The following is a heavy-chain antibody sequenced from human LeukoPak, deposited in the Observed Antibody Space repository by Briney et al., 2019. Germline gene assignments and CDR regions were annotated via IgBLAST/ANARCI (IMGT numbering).Heavy chain of an antibody. CDR3: ARLALLLWQSRKKPTSDY. D-gene: IGHD3-10*01. CDR2: IYYSGST. V-gene: IGHV4-39*07. J-gene: IGHJ4*02. CDR1: GGSISSSSYY. Sequence: PSETLSLTCTVSGGSISSSSYYWGWIRQPPGKGLEWIGSIYYSGSTYYNPSLKSRVTISVDTSKNQFSLKLSSVTAADTAVYYCARLALLLWQSRKKPTSDYWGQGTLVTVSS.